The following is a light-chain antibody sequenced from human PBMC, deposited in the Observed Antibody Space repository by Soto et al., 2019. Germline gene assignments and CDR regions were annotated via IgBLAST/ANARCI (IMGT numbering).Light chain of an antibody. J-gene: IGKJ5*01. V-gene: IGKV3D-20*02. CDR1: QSVSSSY. CDR2: DAS. Sequence: EIVLTQSRGTLSLSPGERATLXCRASQSVSSSYLAWYQQKPGQAPRLLIYDASNRATGIPARFSGRGSGTDFTLTISRLEPEDFAVYHCQQRTNWPPWTFGQGTRLEIK. CDR3: QQRTNWPPWT.